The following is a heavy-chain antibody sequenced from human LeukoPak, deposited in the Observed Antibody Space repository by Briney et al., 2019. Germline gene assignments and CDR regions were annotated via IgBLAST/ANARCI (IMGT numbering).Heavy chain of an antibody. V-gene: IGHV4-34*01. CDR1: GASFSTNY. CDR3: ARYCGSENY. J-gene: IGHJ4*02. CDR2: INHSGTI. D-gene: IGHD3-10*01. Sequence: PSETLSLTCAVYGASFSTNYWIWIRQPPGKGLEWLGEINHSGTITYKPSLKSRLAISADTSKNHFSLKLSSVTAADTAVYYCARYCGSENYWGQGTLVTVSS.